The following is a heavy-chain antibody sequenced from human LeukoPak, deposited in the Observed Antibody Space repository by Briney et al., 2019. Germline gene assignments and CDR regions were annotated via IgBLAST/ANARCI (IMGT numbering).Heavy chain of an antibody. CDR2: IYHSGST. D-gene: IGHD6-13*01. V-gene: IGHV4-61*01. CDR1: GGSVSSGRYY. J-gene: IGHJ4*02. Sequence: SETLSLTCTVSGGSVSSGRYYWSWIRQPPGKGLEWIGYIYHSGSTNYNPSLKSRVTISVDTSKNQFSLRLSSVTAADTAVYYCAGASSSFYYFDYWGQGTLVTVSS. CDR3: AGASSSFYYFDY.